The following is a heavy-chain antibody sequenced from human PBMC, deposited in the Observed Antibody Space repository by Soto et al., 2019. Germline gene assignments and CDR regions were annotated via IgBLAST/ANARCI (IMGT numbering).Heavy chain of an antibody. CDR3: AKSAPGIAAAVLYNWFDP. CDR1: GFTFSSYG. CDR2: ISYDGSNK. Sequence: QVQLVESGGGVVQPGRSLRLSCAASGFTFSSYGMHWVRQAPGKGLEWVAVISYDGSNKYYADSVKGRFTISRDNSKNTLYLKMNSLRAEDTAVYYCAKSAPGIAAAVLYNWFDPWGQGTLVTVSS. D-gene: IGHD6-13*01. V-gene: IGHV3-30*18. J-gene: IGHJ5*02.